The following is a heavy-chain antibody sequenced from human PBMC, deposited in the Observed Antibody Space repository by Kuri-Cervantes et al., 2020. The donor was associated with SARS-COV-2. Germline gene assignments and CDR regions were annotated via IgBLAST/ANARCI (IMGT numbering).Heavy chain of an antibody. CDR2: ISWNSGSI. CDR3: AKDIRSSGWSIDY. Sequence: SLKISCAASGFTFDDYAMHWVRQAPGKGLEWVSGISWNSGSIGYADSVKGRFTISRDNAKNPLYLQMNSLRAEDTALYYCAKDIRSSGWSIDYWGQGTLVTVSS. D-gene: IGHD6-19*01. CDR1: GFTFDDYA. V-gene: IGHV3-9*01. J-gene: IGHJ4*02.